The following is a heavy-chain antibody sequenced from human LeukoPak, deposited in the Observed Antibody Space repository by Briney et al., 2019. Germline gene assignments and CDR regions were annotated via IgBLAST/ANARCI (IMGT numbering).Heavy chain of an antibody. V-gene: IGHV1-2*02. J-gene: IGHJ4*02. CDR1: GYTFTDYY. CDR3: ARDHDYTDY. Sequence: ASVKVSCKASGYTFTDYYMHWVRQAPGQGLEWMGWINPNSGGTNYAQKFQGRVTMTRDTSISTAYMELNRLRSDDTAVYYCARDHDYTDYWGQGTLVAVSS. CDR2: INPNSGGT.